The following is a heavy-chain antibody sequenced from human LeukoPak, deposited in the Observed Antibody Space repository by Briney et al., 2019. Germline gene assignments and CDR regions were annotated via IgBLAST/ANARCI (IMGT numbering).Heavy chain of an antibody. Sequence: PSETLSLTCTVSGXSIVSYYWSWIRQPPGKGLEWIGYIYYTGSTNYNPSLKSRVTISVDTSKNQFSLKLSSVTAADTAVYYCARYLAAGYFDLWGRGTLVTVSS. CDR1: GXSIVSYY. CDR2: IYYTGST. CDR3: ARYLAAGYFDL. D-gene: IGHD6-25*01. V-gene: IGHV4-59*08. J-gene: IGHJ2*01.